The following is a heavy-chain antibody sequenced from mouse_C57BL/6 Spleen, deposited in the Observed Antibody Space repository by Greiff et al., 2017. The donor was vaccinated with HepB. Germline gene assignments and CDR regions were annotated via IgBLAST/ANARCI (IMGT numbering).Heavy chain of an antibody. D-gene: IGHD2-3*01. J-gene: IGHJ3*01. CDR2: ISDGGSYT. V-gene: IGHV5-4*01. Sequence: DVHLVESGGGLVKPGGSLKLSCAASGFTFSSYAMSWVRQTPEKRLEWVATISDGGSYTYYPDNVKGRFTISRDNAKNNLYLQMSHLKSEDTAMYYCARLYDGSSWFAYWGQGTLVTVSA. CDR1: GFTFSSYA. CDR3: ARLYDGSSWFAY.